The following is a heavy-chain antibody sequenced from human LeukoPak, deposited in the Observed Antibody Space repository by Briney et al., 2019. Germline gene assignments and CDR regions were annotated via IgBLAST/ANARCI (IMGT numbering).Heavy chain of an antibody. CDR2: ISGSGGST. V-gene: IGHV3-23*01. Sequence: GGSLRLSCAASGFTFSSYAMSWVRQAPGKGLEWVSAISGSGGSTYYADSVKGRFTISRDNSKNTLYLQMNSLRAEDTAVYYCARGDFWSGYHHYFDYWGQGTLVTVSS. CDR1: GFTFSSYA. CDR3: ARGDFWSGYHHYFDY. D-gene: IGHD3-3*01. J-gene: IGHJ4*02.